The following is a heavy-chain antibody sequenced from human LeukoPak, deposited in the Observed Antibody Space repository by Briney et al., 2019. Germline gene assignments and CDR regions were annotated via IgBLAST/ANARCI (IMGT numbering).Heavy chain of an antibody. CDR1: GGSISSGGYY. V-gene: IGHV4-31*03. J-gene: IGHJ5*02. Sequence: SQTLSLTCTVSGGSISSGGYYWSWIRQHPGKGLEWIGYIYYSGSTYYNPSLKSRVTISVDTSKNQFSLKLSSVTAADTAVYYCARDDIVVVPAARWASQFDPWGQGTLVTVSS. CDR2: IYYSGST. D-gene: IGHD2-2*01. CDR3: ARDDIVVVPAARWASQFDP.